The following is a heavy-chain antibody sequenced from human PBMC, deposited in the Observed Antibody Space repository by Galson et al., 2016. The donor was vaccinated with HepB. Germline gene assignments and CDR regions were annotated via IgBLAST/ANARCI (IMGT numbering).Heavy chain of an antibody. CDR2: ISGSGAST. CDR1: GFTFSNSD. D-gene: IGHD3-22*01. Sequence: SLRLSCAASGFTFSNSDMSWVRQAPGRGLEWVSGISGSGASTTSADSVKGRFTISRDNSKNALHLQMNSLRAEDTAMYFCARHFSGSYLGQGTLVTVSS. V-gene: IGHV3-23*01. CDR3: ARHFSGSY. J-gene: IGHJ4*02.